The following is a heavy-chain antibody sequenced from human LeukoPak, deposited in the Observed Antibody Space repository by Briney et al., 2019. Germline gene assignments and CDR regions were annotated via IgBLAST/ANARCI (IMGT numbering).Heavy chain of an antibody. CDR2: ISGSGGST. V-gene: IGHV3-23*01. CDR3: AKDPIAVARQYDY. Sequence: GRSLRLSRAASGFTPSSYAMSWVRQAPGKGREWVSAISGSGGSTYYADSVKGQFTICRDNSKNTLYLQMYSLRAEDTAVYYCAKDPIAVARQYDYWGQGTLVTVSS. D-gene: IGHD6-19*01. J-gene: IGHJ4*02. CDR1: GFTPSSYA.